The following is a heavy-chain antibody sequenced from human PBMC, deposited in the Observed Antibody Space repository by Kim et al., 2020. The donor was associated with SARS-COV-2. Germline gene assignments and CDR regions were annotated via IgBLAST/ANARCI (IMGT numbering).Heavy chain of an antibody. D-gene: IGHD2-15*01. CDR3: ARGLQDIVVVVAATLNYGMDV. CDR2: ISSSSSYI. CDR1: GFTFSSYS. J-gene: IGHJ6*02. Sequence: GGSLRLSCAASGFTFSSYSMNWVRQAPGKGLEWVSSISSSSSYIYYADSVKGRFTISRDNAKNSLYLQMNSLRAEDTAVYYCARGLQDIVVVVAATLNYGMDVWGQGTTVTVSS. V-gene: IGHV3-21*04.